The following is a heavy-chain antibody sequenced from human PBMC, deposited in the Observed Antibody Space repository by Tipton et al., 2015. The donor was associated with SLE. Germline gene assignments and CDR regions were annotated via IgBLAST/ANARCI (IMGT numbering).Heavy chain of an antibody. Sequence: TLSLTCSVSDYSVSSGFFWGWIRQPPGKGLEWIGSVYHSGSTYYNPSLKSRVTISVDTSKNQFSLKLNSVTAADTVVYYCARGGIQLWNWFDPWGQGTLVTVSS. D-gene: IGHD5-18*01. CDR2: VYHSGST. CDR1: DYSVSSGFF. J-gene: IGHJ5*02. V-gene: IGHV4-38-2*02. CDR3: ARGGIQLWNWFDP.